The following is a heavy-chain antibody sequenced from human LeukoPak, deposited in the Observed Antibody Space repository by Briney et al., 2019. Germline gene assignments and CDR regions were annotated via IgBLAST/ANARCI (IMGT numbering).Heavy chain of an antibody. CDR1: GFTFSSYC. Sequence: GGSLRLSCTASGFTFSSYCMSWVRQAPGKGLEWVANIKKDGSEKYYADSLKGRFTISRDNAKSALYLQMNSLRAEDTAVYYCARDAAYDFRNPYRYFQHWGQGTLVTVSS. V-gene: IGHV3-7*01. J-gene: IGHJ1*01. CDR3: ARDAAYDFRNPYRYFQH. D-gene: IGHD3-3*01. CDR2: IKKDGSEK.